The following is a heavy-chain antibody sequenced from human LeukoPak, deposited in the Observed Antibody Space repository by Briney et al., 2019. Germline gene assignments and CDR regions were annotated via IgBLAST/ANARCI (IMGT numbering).Heavy chain of an antibody. CDR1: GFTFSSYW. CDR3: ARDSVGAANQIDY. V-gene: IGHV3-7*01. D-gene: IGHD1-26*01. CDR2: IKQDGSEK. Sequence: GGSLRLSCAASGFTFSSYWMSWVRQAPGKGLEWVANIKQDGSEKYYVDSVKGRFTISRDNAKNSLYLQMNSLRAEDTAVYYCARDSVGAANQIDYWGQGTLVTVSS. J-gene: IGHJ4*02.